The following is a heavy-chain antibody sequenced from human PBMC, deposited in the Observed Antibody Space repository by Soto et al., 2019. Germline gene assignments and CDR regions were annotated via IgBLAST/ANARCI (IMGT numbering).Heavy chain of an antibody. Sequence: QVQLVQSGAEVKKPGASVKVSCKASGYTFTSYGISWVRQAPGQGLEWMGWISGYNGNTDYAQKFQVRVTMTTDTSTSTAYMDLRSLRSDDTAVYYCARDRPFSTSGEPSDYWGQGTLVTVSS. CDR3: ARDRPFSTSGEPSDY. CDR2: ISGYNGNT. J-gene: IGHJ4*02. V-gene: IGHV1-18*04. D-gene: IGHD2-2*01. CDR1: GYTFTSYG.